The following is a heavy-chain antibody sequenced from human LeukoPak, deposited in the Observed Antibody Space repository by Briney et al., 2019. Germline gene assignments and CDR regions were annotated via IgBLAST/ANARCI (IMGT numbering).Heavy chain of an antibody. J-gene: IGHJ6*02. D-gene: IGHD2-2*01. CDR1: GFTFSSYG. Sequence: GGSLRLSCAASGFTFSSYGMHWVRQAPSQELEWVAVIWYDGSNKYYADSVKGRFTISRDNSKSTLYLQMNSLRAEDTAVYYCARVECSSTSCWDYYYGMDVWGQGTTVTVSS. CDR2: IWYDGSNK. V-gene: IGHV3-33*01. CDR3: ARVECSSTSCWDYYYGMDV.